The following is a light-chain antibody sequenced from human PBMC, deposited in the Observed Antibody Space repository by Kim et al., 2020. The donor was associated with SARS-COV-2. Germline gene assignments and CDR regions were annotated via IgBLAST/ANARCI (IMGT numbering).Light chain of an antibody. J-gene: IGKJ1*01. CDR3: QQYKSYSRT. CDR1: QSISSW. V-gene: IGKV1-5*03. Sequence: ASVGDRVTFTWRASQSISSWLAWYQQKPGKAPKLLIYKASSLESGVPSRFSGSGSGTEFTLTISSLQPEDFATYYCQQYKSYSRTFGQGTKVDIK. CDR2: KAS.